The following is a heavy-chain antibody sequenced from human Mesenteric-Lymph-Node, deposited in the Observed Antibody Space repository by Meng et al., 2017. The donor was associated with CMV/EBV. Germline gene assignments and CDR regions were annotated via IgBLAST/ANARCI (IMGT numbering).Heavy chain of an antibody. CDR1: GGSVSSGRYY. CDR3: ARGDIVVVPAAMGLVDAFDI. D-gene: IGHD2-2*01. CDR2: IYYSGST. V-gene: IGHV4-61*01. J-gene: IGHJ3*02. Sequence: SETLSLTCAVSGGSVSSGRYYWNWIRQPPGKGLEWIGYIYYSGSTNYNPSLKSRVTISVDTSKNQFSLKLSSVTAADTAVYYCARGDIVVVPAAMGLVDAFDIWGQGTMVTVSS.